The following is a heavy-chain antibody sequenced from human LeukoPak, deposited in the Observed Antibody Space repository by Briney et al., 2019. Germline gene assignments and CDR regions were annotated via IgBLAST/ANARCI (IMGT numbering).Heavy chain of an antibody. CDR1: GFTFSSYA. V-gene: IGHV3-30-3*01. J-gene: IGHJ3*02. CDR2: ISYDGSNK. Sequence: PGGSLRLSCAASGFTFSSYALRWVRQAPGKGLEWVAVISYDGSNKYYADSVKGRFTISRDNSKNTLYLQMNSLRAEDTAVYYCARDDTFDIWGQGTMVTVSS. CDR3: ARDDTFDI.